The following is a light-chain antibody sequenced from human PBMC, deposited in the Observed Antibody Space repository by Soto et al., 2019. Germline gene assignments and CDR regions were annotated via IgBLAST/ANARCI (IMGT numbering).Light chain of an antibody. J-gene: IGKJ1*01. CDR3: QQYNYWPRT. V-gene: IGKV3-15*01. CDR2: DAS. Sequence: EVVMTQSPATLSVSPGERATLSCRASQSVSSNLAWYQQKPGQAPRLLIYDASTRATGIPARFSGSGSGTEFTLFISSLQSEDVAVYYCQQYNYWPRTFGQGTKVDIK. CDR1: QSVSSN.